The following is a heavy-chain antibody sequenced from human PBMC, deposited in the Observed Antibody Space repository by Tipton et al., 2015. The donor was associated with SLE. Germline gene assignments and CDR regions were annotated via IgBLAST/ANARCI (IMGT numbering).Heavy chain of an antibody. Sequence: TLSLTCTVSGGSISSHYWSWIRQPPGKGLEWIGYIYYSGSTNYNPSLKSRVTISVDTSKNQFSLKLSSVTAAGTAVYYCARAAGSDYYGMDVWGQGTTVTVSS. CDR3: ARAAGSDYYGMDV. D-gene: IGHD6-19*01. V-gene: IGHV4-59*11. CDR2: IYYSGST. J-gene: IGHJ6*02. CDR1: GGSISSHY.